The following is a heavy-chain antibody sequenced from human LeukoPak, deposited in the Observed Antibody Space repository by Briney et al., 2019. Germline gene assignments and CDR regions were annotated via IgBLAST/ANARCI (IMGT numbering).Heavy chain of an antibody. V-gene: IGHV3-23*01. CDR2: ISGGGENT. D-gene: IGHD1-1*01. CDR3: AKPRAMTTGVGRYFDL. J-gene: IGHJ2*01. Sequence: GGSLRLSCAASGFTFTSYAMSWIRQAPGKGLEWVSAISGGGENTYYADSVKGRFAISRDNSKNTLYLQMNSLRAEDTATYYCAKPRAMTTGVGRYFDLWGRGTLVTVSS. CDR1: GFTFTSYA.